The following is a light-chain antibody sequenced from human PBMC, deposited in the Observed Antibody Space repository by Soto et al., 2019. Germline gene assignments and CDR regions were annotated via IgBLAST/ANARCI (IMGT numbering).Light chain of an antibody. V-gene: IGLV3-1*01. J-gene: IGLJ1*01. CDR2: QNN. CDR1: KLGDKY. Sequence: SYELTQPPSVSVSPGQTASITCSGDKLGDKYASWYQQRPGQSPVLVIYQNNIRPSGIPDRFSVSNSGNTATPTISGTQAMDEADYYCQAWDSTTGVFGSGTKVTVL. CDR3: QAWDSTTGV.